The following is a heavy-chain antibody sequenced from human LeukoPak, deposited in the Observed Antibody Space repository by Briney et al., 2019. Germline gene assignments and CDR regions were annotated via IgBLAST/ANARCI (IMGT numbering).Heavy chain of an antibody. D-gene: IGHD1-1*01. CDR1: GFIFSNYE. CDR3: AREYPDNGDGWGY. Sequence: PGGSLRLSCAASGFIFSNYEMNWVRQAPGKGLEWISYISGSGGIMFYADSVKGRFTISRDNAKNSVYLQMSSLKAEDTAVYYCAREYPDNGDGWGYWGQGTLVTVSS. J-gene: IGHJ4*02. V-gene: IGHV3-48*03. CDR2: ISGSGGIM.